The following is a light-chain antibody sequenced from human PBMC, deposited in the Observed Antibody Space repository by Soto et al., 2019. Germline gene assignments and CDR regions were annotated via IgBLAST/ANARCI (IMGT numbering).Light chain of an antibody. J-gene: IGKJ4*01. V-gene: IGKV3D-15*01. CDR3: QPDQNWPPLT. CDR1: QNINFN. Sequence: ETLMTQSPATLSASPGERVTLSCRASQNINFNLAWYQQKPGQAPRVLIYGASSRASGIPHRFSGSGSRTDFTLPISSLEHEDFSFYCCQPDQNWPPLTFGGGTRLEIK. CDR2: GAS.